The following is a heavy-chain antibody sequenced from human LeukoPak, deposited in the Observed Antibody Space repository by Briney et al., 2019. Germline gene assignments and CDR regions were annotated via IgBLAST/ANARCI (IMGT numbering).Heavy chain of an antibody. CDR1: GLTFSSQA. D-gene: IGHD4-23*01. Sequence: GGSLRLSCAASGLTFSSQAMNWVRQAPGKGLEWVSGVSGSGSNTYYADSVKGRFAISRDNSKNTLYLQMNSLRVEDAAVYYCAKDRNGNSRPYNFDYWGQGTLVTVSS. J-gene: IGHJ4*02. CDR2: VSGSGSNT. CDR3: AKDRNGNSRPYNFDY. V-gene: IGHV3-23*01.